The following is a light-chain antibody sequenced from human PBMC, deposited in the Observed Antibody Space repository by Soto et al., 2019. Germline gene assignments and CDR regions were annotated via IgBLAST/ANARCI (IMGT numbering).Light chain of an antibody. CDR2: GAS. CDR3: QQYNNWPPT. V-gene: IGKV3D-15*01. CDR1: QSVSSS. J-gene: IGKJ5*01. Sequence: EIVLTQSPGTLSLSPGERATLSCRASQSVSSSRLAWYRQKPGQAPRLLIYGASSRATGIPDRFSGSGSGTEFTLTISSPQSEDFAVYYCQQYNNWPPTFGQGTRLEIK.